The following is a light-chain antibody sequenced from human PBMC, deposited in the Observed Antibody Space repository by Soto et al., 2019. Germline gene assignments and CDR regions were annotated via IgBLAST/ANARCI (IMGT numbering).Light chain of an antibody. Sequence: EIVLTQSPAILSLSPGERATLSCRASQSVSRYLAWYQQKPGQAPRLLIYDASNRATGIPARFSGSGSGTDFTLPISSLEPEDFAVYYCQQRSDWPSTFGGGTKVQIK. V-gene: IGKV3-11*01. CDR2: DAS. CDR3: QQRSDWPST. J-gene: IGKJ4*01. CDR1: QSVSRY.